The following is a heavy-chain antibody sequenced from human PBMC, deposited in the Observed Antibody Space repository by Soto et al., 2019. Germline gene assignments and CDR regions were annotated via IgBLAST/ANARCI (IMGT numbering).Heavy chain of an antibody. CDR2: ISSSSSYI. D-gene: IGHD3-10*01. J-gene: IGHJ5*02. Sequence: GGSLRLSCVASGFTFSSYSMNWVRQAPGKGLEWVSSISSSSSYIYYADSVKGRFTISRDNAKNSLYLQMNSLRAEDTAVYYCARDEGWYYGSGSYYNWFDPWGQGTLVTSPQ. V-gene: IGHV3-21*01. CDR3: ARDEGWYYGSGSYYNWFDP. CDR1: GFTFSSYS.